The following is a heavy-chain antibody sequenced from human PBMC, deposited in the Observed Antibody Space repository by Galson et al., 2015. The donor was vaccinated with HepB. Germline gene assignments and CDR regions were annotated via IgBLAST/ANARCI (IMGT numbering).Heavy chain of an antibody. D-gene: IGHD6-13*01. CDR3: ARDCSSSWYQTWRTLSDY. Sequence: SLRLSCAASGFTFSSYAMHWVRQAPGKGLEWVAVISYDGSNKYCADSVKGRFTISRDNSKNTLYLQMNSLRAEDTAVYYCARDCSSSWYQTWRTLSDYWGQGTLVTVSS. V-gene: IGHV3-30-3*01. CDR2: ISYDGSNK. J-gene: IGHJ4*02. CDR1: GFTFSSYA.